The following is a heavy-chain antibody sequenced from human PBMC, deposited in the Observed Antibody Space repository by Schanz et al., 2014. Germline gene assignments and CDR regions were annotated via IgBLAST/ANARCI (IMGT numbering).Heavy chain of an antibody. J-gene: IGHJ4*02. CDR2: INPSGGST. D-gene: IGHD6-13*01. Sequence: QLMQSGSEVRKPGASVKVSCKASGYIFGSHGMTWVRQAPGQGLEWMGIINPSGGSTSYAQKFQGKVTMTRDTSTSTVYMELSSLRSEDTAVYDCARDGEAAAGCDYWGQGTLVTVSS. V-gene: IGHV1-46*03. CDR3: ARDGEAAAGCDY. CDR1: GYIFGSHG.